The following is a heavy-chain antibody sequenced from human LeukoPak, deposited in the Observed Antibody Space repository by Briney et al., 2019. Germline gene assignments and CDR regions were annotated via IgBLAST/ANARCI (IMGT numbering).Heavy chain of an antibody. V-gene: IGHV1-18*01. CDR3: ARVVVVPAARGGWFDP. CDR2: ISAYNGNT. CDR1: GYTFTSYG. D-gene: IGHD2-2*01. J-gene: IGHJ5*02. Sequence: ASVKVSCKASGYTFTSYGISWVRQAPGQGLEWMGWISAYNGNTNYAQKFQGRVTMTRDTSISTAYMELSRLRSDDTAVYYCARVVVVPAARGGWFDPWGQGTLVTVSS.